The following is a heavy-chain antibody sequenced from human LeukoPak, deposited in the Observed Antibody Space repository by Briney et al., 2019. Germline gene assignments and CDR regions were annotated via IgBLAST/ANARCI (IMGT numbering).Heavy chain of an antibody. J-gene: IGHJ4*02. D-gene: IGHD2-2*01. V-gene: IGHV4-4*07. Sequence: KPSETLSLTCTVSGDSISTYYWSWIRQPAGKGLEWIGRIFTSGSTNYNPSLKSRVTMSVDTSKNQFSLNLSSVTAADTAVYYCARGPAARYYFDNWGQGTLVTVSS. CDR1: GDSISTYY. CDR2: IFTSGST. CDR3: ARGPAARYYFDN.